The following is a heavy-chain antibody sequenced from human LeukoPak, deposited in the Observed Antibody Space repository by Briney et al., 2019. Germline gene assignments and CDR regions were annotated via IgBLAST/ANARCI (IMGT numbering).Heavy chain of an antibody. CDR1: GFTFSNYA. Sequence: GGSLRLSCAASGFTFSNYAMNWARQAPGKGLEWVSGISGSGGSTYYSHSVAKGRFTISRDNSKNTLYLQMNSLSAEDTAVYYCAKGRVDIVATIGYWGQGTLVTVSS. D-gene: IGHD5-12*01. J-gene: IGHJ4*02. CDR2: ISGSGGST. V-gene: IGHV3-23*01. CDR3: AKGRVDIVATIGY.